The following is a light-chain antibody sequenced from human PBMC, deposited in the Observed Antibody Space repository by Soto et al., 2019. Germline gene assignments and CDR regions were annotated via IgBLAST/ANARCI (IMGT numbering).Light chain of an antibody. Sequence: IVCTQSPGTLSLYKGERATLSCRASQSVGLAIAWYQHKPGQAPRLLIFDASQRATGIPARFIGNGSGTEFTLTISSLQSEDFAVYYCQQYNNWWTFGQGTKVDI. V-gene: IGKV3D-15*01. J-gene: IGKJ1*01. CDR3: QQYNNWWT. CDR2: DAS. CDR1: QSVGLA.